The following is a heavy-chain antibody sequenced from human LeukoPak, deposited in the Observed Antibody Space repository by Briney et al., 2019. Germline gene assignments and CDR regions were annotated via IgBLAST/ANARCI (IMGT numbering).Heavy chain of an antibody. V-gene: IGHV1-46*04. Sequence: ASVKVSCKASGYTFTSYYMHWVRQAPGQGREWMGIIRPSGGSTSYAQKLQVRGTMTRAAATSTVYMALSSLRSEDTAVYYCARIPTIYCGGDCYSDYWGQGTLVTVSS. D-gene: IGHD2-21*02. J-gene: IGHJ4*02. CDR2: IRPSGGST. CDR3: ARIPTIYCGGDCYSDY. CDR1: GYTFTSYY.